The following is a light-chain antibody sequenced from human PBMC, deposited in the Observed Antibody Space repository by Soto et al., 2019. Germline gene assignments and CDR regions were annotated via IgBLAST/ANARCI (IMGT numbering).Light chain of an antibody. CDR1: QSVSSN. J-gene: IGKJ1*01. V-gene: IGKV3-15*01. Sequence: EIVLTQSPATLSLSPGERATRSCRASQSVSSNLAWYQQKPGQAPRLLIYGASTRATGIPARFSGSGSGTEFTLTISSLQSEDFAVYYCQQYNNWPWTFGQGTKVDIK. CDR3: QQYNNWPWT. CDR2: GAS.